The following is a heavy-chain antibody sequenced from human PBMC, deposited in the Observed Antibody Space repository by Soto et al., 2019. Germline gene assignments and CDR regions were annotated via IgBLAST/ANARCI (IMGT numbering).Heavy chain of an antibody. D-gene: IGHD1-26*01. Sequence: GGSMRISCSASVFTFSSYGMHWVRKDPGKGLEWVAVISYDGSNKYYADSVKGRFTISRDNSKNTLYLQMNSLRAEDTAVYYCGDSGSHGSVFYYYYGMDVWGQGTTVTGSS. CDR1: VFTFSSYG. V-gene: IGHV3-30*03. J-gene: IGHJ6*02. CDR3: GDSGSHGSVFYYYYGMDV. CDR2: ISYDGSNK.